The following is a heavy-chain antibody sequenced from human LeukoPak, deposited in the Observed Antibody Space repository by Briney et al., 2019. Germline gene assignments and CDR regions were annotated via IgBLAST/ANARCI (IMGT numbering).Heavy chain of an antibody. CDR3: ARDQIGSSYYYGSGSYYQKYYYYYYGMDV. CDR2: IWYDGSNK. J-gene: IGHJ6*02. V-gene: IGHV3-33*01. D-gene: IGHD3-10*01. CDR1: GFTFSSYG. Sequence: PGGSLRLSCAASGFTFSSYGMHWVRQAPGKGLEWVAVIWYDGSNKYYADSVKGRFTISRDNSKNTLYLQMNSLRAEDTAVYYCARDQIGSSYYYGSGSYYQKYYYYYYGMDVWGQGTTVTVSS.